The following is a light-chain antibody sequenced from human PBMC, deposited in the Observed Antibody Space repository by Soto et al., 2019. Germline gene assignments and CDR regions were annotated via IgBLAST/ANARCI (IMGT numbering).Light chain of an antibody. CDR3: QQYNTYPWT. J-gene: IGKJ1*01. Sequence: DIQMTQSPSTLSASVGDRVTITCRASQNINSWLVWYQQKPGKATKVLIYKASSLESGVPSRFTGSGSGTEFTLTIGSLQPDDLATYYCQQYNTYPWTFGQGTNVEIK. V-gene: IGKV1-5*03. CDR2: KAS. CDR1: QNINSW.